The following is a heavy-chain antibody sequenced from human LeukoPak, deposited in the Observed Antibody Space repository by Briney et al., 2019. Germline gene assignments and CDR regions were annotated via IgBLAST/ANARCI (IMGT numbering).Heavy chain of an antibody. CDR3: AKRPYCSGTVCYHIDY. Sequence: GGSLRPSCAASGFTFSSYAMSWVRQAPGKGMEWVSTISGSGGSAYYADSVKGRFTISRDNSKNTVYLQLNSLRAEDTALYYCAKRPYCSGTVCYHIDYWGQGTLVTVSS. D-gene: IGHD2-15*01. J-gene: IGHJ4*02. V-gene: IGHV3-23*01. CDR2: ISGSGGSA. CDR1: GFTFSSYA.